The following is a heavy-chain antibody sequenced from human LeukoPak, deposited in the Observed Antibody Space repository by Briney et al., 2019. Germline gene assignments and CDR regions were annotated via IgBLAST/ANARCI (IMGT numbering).Heavy chain of an antibody. D-gene: IGHD5-18*01. V-gene: IGHV1-8*01. J-gene: IGHJ6*03. CDR2: MNPNSGNT. CDR3: ARDNGGTAMAYYYYYYMDV. Sequence: GASVKVSCKASGHTFTSYDINWVRQATGQGLEWMGWMNPNSGNTGYAQKFQGRVTMTRNTSISTAYMELSSLRSEDTAVYYCARDNGGTAMAYYYYYYMDVWGKGTTVTISS. CDR1: GHTFTSYD.